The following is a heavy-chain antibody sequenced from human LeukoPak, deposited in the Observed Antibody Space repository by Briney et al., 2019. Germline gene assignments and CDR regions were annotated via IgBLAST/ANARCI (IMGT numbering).Heavy chain of an antibody. D-gene: IGHD1-26*01. V-gene: IGHV4-34*01. J-gene: IGHJ4*02. Sequence: SETLSLTCAVYGGSFSGYYWSWIRQPPGKGLEWIGEINHSGSTNYNPSLKSRVTISVDTSKNQFSLKLSSVTAADTAVYYCARVIGGATRGYFDYGGKGTLVTVSS. CDR3: ARVIGGATRGYFDY. CDR2: INHSGST. CDR1: GGSFSGYY.